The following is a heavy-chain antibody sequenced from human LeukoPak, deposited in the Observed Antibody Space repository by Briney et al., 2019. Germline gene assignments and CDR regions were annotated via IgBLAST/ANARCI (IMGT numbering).Heavy chain of an antibody. Sequence: GGSLRLSCAASGFTFSSYSMNWVRQAPGKGLEWVSSISSSSSYIYYADSVKGRFSISRDNAKNSLYLQMNSLRVEDAAVYYCATGGWYDNSPIDYWGQGNLVTVSS. CDR1: GFTFSSYS. V-gene: IGHV3-21*04. D-gene: IGHD2-15*01. J-gene: IGHJ4*02. CDR3: ATGGWYDNSPIDY. CDR2: ISSSSSYI.